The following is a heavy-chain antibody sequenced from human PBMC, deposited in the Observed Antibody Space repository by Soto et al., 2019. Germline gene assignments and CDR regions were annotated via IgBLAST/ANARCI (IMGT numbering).Heavy chain of an antibody. Sequence: QVQLQESGPGLVKPSETLSLTCSVSGGSINSYYWTWIRQPAGKGLEWIGRMYPSGSTNYNPSLKSRVILSVDTSKNQFSLKLTSVTAADTAVYYCARDRGYADYTYYYGMDVWGRGTTVTVSS. CDR2: MYPSGST. V-gene: IGHV4-4*07. CDR3: ARDRGYADYTYYYGMDV. CDR1: GGSINSYY. J-gene: IGHJ6*02. D-gene: IGHD3-22*01.